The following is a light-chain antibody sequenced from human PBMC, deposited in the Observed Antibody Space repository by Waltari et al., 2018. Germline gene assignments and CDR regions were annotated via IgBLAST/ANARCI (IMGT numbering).Light chain of an antibody. Sequence: DIQMTQSPSTLSASIGDRVTITCLASQSISHYLAWYQQKPGRAPKLLIYHASTLDSGVPSRFSGGASGTKFTLTIRSLQPDDVASYYCQQYDSYSALTFGGRTKVEIK. CDR3: QQYDSYSALT. CDR1: QSISHY. V-gene: IGKV1-5*01. J-gene: IGKJ4*01. CDR2: HAS.